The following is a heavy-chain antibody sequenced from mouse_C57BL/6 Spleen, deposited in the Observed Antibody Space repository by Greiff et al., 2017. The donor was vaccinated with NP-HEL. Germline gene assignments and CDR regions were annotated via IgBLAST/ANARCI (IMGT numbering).Heavy chain of an antibody. CDR3: ATYGSSLYYAMDY. CDR1: GYAFSSSW. J-gene: IGHJ4*01. V-gene: IGHV1-82*01. D-gene: IGHD1-1*01. CDR2: IYPGDGDT. Sequence: QVQLKQSGPELVKPGASVKISCKASGYAFSSSWMNWVKQRPGKGLEWIGRIYPGDGDTNYNGKFKGKATLTADKSSSTAYMQLSSLTSEDSAVYFCATYGSSLYYAMDYWGQGTSVTVSS.